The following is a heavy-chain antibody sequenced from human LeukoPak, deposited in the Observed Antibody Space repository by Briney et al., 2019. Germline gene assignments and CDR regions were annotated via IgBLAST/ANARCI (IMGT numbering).Heavy chain of an antibody. CDR1: GGSFSDRY. J-gene: IGHJ4*02. Sequence: SETLSLTCAVYGGSFSDRYWNWIRQPPGKGLEWIGEINHSGTTNYNASLKSRVTISVDTSKNHFSLKLNSMTAADTAVYYCARKASHFSYGLRAIDYWGQGNLVTVSS. CDR2: INHSGTT. CDR3: ARKASHFSYGLRAIDY. D-gene: IGHD5-18*01. V-gene: IGHV4-34*01.